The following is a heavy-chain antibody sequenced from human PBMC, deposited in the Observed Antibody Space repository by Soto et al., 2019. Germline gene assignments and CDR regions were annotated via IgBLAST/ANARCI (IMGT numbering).Heavy chain of an antibody. CDR2: IYYSGST. D-gene: IGHD6-13*01. Sequence: QLQLQESGPGLVKPSETLSLTCTVSGGSISSSSYYWGWIRQPPGKGLEWIGSIYYSGSTYYNPSLKSRVTISVDTSKNQFSLKLSSVTAADTAVYYCASRGIAAAVDYWGQGTLVTVSS. V-gene: IGHV4-39*01. CDR1: GGSISSSSYY. CDR3: ASRGIAAAVDY. J-gene: IGHJ4*02.